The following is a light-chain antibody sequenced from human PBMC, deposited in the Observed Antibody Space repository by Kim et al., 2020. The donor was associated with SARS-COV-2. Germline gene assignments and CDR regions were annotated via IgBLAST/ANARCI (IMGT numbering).Light chain of an antibody. Sequence: QSALTQPPSVSGSPGQSVTISCTGTSSDVGSYNRASWYQQPPGTAPKLIIYEVSNRPSGVPDRFSGSKSGNTASLTMSRRQAEDEAGYYCSSQTIYSNWVFGGGTQLTVL. CDR1: SSDVGSYNR. V-gene: IGLV2-18*02. J-gene: IGLJ3*02. CDR2: EVS. CDR3: SSQTIYSNWV.